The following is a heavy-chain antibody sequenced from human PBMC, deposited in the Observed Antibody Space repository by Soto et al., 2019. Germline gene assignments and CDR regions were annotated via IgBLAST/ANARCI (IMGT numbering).Heavy chain of an antibody. D-gene: IGHD5-12*01. J-gene: IGHJ6*02. Sequence: ASVKVSCKASGGTFSSYTISWVRQAPGQGLEWMGRIIPILGIANHAQKFQGRVTITADKSTSTAYMELSSLRSEDTAVYYCAGGYSGYDSNYYYYGMDVWGQGTTVTVSS. CDR1: GGTFSSYT. CDR2: IIPILGIA. V-gene: IGHV1-69*02. CDR3: AGGYSGYDSNYYYYGMDV.